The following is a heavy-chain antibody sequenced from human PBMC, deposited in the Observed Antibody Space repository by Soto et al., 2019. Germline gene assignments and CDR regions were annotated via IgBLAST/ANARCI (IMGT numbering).Heavy chain of an antibody. CDR3: ARDGGYSYGPHYYYCMDV. CDR1: GFTFSSYS. D-gene: IGHD5-18*01. Sequence: GGSLRLSCAASGFTFSSYSMNWVRQAPGKGLEWVSYISSSSSTIYYADSVKGRFTISRDNAKNSLYLQMNSLRDEDTAVYYCARDGGYSYGPHYYYCMDVWGHGTTVTVSS. CDR2: ISSSSSTI. J-gene: IGHJ6*02. V-gene: IGHV3-48*02.